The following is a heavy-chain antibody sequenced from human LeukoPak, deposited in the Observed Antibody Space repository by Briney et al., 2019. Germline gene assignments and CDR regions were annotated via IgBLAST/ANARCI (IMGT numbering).Heavy chain of an antibody. V-gene: IGHV3-66*02. Sequence: GGSLRLSCAASGFIVSTNYMSWVRQAPGKGLEWVSLIYDSGRTYYADSAKGRFTISRDNSKNTLYLQMNSPRAEDTAVYYCARGAGYPFYMDVWGKGTTVTVSS. CDR3: ARGAGYPFYMDV. J-gene: IGHJ6*03. D-gene: IGHD5-18*01. CDR2: IYDSGRT. CDR1: GFIVSTNY.